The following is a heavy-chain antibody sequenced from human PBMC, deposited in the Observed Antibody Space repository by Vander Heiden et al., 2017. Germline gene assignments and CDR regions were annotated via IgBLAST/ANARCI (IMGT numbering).Heavy chain of an antibody. CDR2: ISGSGGSGGST. CDR3: AKVDGPNPFYYTMDV. D-gene: IGHD2-2*03. CDR1: GFTFSRYA. J-gene: IGHJ6*02. V-gene: IGHV3-23*01. Sequence: EVQPLASGGGLVQPGGSLRLSCAASGFTFSRYAMGWVRQAPGKGLEWVSTISGSGGSGGSTYSADSVKGRFTISRDNSKNTLYLQMNSLRAEDTALYYCAKVDGPNPFYYTMDVWGQGTTVTVSS.